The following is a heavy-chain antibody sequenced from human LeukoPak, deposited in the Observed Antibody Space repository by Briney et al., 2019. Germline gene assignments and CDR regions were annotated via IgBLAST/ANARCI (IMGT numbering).Heavy chain of an antibody. Sequence: ASVKVSCKASGYTFTSYDISWVRQAPGQGLEWMGGIIPIFGTANYAQKVQGRVTITTDESTTTAYMELSSLRSEDTAVYYCARARSPSSGYLLRDHNWFDPWGQGTLVTVSS. J-gene: IGHJ5*02. CDR1: GYTFTSYD. D-gene: IGHD3-22*01. V-gene: IGHV1-69*05. CDR3: ARARSPSSGYLLRDHNWFDP. CDR2: IIPIFGTA.